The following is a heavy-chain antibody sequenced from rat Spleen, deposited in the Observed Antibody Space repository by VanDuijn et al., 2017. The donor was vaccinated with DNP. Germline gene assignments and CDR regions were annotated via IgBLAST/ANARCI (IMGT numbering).Heavy chain of an antibody. CDR2: ISSDGGHT. Sequence: EVQLVDSGGGLVQPGRSMKLSCAASGFTFSSFPMAWVRQTPTKGLEWVASISSDGGHTYYRESVKGRFTISRDNAKSTLSLQMGSLRSEDTATYYCTTLITFMNGWGQGTSVTVSS. V-gene: IGHV5-46*01. D-gene: IGHD1-1*01. CDR1: GFTFSSFP. CDR3: TTLITFMNG. J-gene: IGHJ4*01.